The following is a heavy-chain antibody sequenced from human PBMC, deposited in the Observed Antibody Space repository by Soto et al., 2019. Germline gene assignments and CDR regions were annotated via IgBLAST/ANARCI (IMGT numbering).Heavy chain of an antibody. J-gene: IGHJ3*02. CDR2: IYYSGTT. D-gene: IGHD7-27*01. CDR3: ARAWGYAFDI. CDR1: GGSISSDC. Sequence: ETLSLTCTVSGGSISSDCWSWLRQPPGKGLEWIGYIYYSGTTNYSPSLKSRVTISVDTSKNQFSLKLSSVTAADTAVYYCARAWGYAFDIWGQGTMVTVSS. V-gene: IGHV4-59*01.